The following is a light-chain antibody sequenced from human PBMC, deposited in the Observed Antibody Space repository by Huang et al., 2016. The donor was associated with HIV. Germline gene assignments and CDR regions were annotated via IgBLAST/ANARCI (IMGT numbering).Light chain of an antibody. CDR3: QQYNNWPPYD. J-gene: IGKJ2*01. V-gene: IGKV3-15*01. Sequence: DMVMTQSPGTLSVSPGERATLSCRASQSVKKNLAWYQQKPGQAPRLLISGVSTRDTGVPARFSGNGSETDVTLTITSVQSEDSAVYSCQQYNNWPPYDFGQGTKLEIK. CDR2: GVS. CDR1: QSVKKN.